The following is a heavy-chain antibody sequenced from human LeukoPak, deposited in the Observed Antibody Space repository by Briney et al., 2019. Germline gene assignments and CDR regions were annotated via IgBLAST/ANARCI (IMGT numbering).Heavy chain of an antibody. Sequence: SETLSLTCTVSGGSISSSSYYWGWIRQPPGKGLEWIGSIYYSGSTYYNPSLKSRVTISVDTSKNQFSLKLSSVTAADTAVYYCARGYTNDAFDIWGQGTMVTVSS. CDR3: ARGYTNDAFDI. D-gene: IGHD5-24*01. CDR1: GGSISSSSYY. V-gene: IGHV4-39*07. CDR2: IYYSGST. J-gene: IGHJ3*02.